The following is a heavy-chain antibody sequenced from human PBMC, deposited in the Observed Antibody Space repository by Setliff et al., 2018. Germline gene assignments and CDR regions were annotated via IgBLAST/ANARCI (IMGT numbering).Heavy chain of an antibody. Sequence: SETLSLTCTVSGGSISPYFWSWIRQPPGKGLEGIGYIYHNGNTNFNPSLKTRVSMSVDTSKNQIALNLKSVTAADTAVYYCARDRTAYSYGLDVWGQGTTVTVSS. CDR2: IYHNGNT. J-gene: IGHJ6*02. D-gene: IGHD5-18*01. CDR1: GGSISPYF. V-gene: IGHV4-59*01. CDR3: ARDRTAYSYGLDV.